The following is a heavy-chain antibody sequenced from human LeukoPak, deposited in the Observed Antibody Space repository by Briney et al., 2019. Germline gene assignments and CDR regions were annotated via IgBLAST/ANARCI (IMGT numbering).Heavy chain of an antibody. V-gene: IGHV3-48*03. CDR1: GFTFSSYE. J-gene: IGHJ4*02. CDR3: APLPTGIGDY. Sequence: GGSLRLSCAASGFTFSSYEMNWVRQAPGKGVEGVSYISSSGSTIYYADSVKGRFTISRDNAKNSLYLQMNSLRAEDTAVYYCAPLPTGIGDYWGQGTLLTVSS. D-gene: IGHD6-13*01. CDR2: ISSSGSTI.